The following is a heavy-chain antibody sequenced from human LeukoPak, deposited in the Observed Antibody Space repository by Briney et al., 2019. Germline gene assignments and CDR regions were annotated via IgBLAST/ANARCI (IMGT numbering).Heavy chain of an antibody. J-gene: IGHJ4*02. D-gene: IGHD1-1*01. CDR2: IKQDGSEK. CDR1: GFTFSSYW. CDR3: ARAGTNWNDVGEFDY. Sequence: PGGSLRLSCAASGFTFSSYWMRWVRQAPGKGLEWVANIKQDGSEKYYVDSVKGRFTISRDDAKNSLYLQMNSLRAEDTAVYYCARAGTNWNDVGEFDYWGQGTLVTVSS. V-gene: IGHV3-7*01.